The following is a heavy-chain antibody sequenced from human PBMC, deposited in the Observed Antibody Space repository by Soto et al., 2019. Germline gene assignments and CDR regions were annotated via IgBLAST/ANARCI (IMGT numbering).Heavy chain of an antibody. V-gene: IGHV4-30-2*01. CDR1: GGSISSCGYS. J-gene: IGHJ5*02. Sequence: SETLSLTCAVSGGSISSCGYSWSWIRQPPGKGLEWIGYIYHSGSTYYNPSLKSRVTISVDRSKNQFSLKLSSVTAADTAVYYCARSVFPWGQGTLVTVSS. CDR3: ARSVFP. CDR2: IYHSGST.